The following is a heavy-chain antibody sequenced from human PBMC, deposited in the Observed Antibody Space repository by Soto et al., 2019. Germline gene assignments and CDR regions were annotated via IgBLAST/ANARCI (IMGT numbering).Heavy chain of an antibody. J-gene: IGHJ6*02. Sequence: GGSLRLSCAASGFTFSSYAMSWVRQAPGKGLEWVSAISGSGGSTYYADSVKGRFTISRDNAKNSLYLHMNSLRVEDTAVYYCARVILWFGESTYYSGMDVWGQGTTVTVSS. CDR1: GFTFSSYA. V-gene: IGHV3-23*01. D-gene: IGHD3-10*01. CDR3: ARVILWFGESTYYSGMDV. CDR2: ISGSGGST.